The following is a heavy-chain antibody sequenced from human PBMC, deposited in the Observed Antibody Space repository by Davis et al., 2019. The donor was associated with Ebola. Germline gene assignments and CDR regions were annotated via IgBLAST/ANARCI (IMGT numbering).Heavy chain of an antibody. CDR2: INPHNGNT. CDR1: GYTFTSYG. Sequence: ASVQVSCKASGYTFTSYGITWVRQAPGQGLEWMGWINPHNGNTHYAQKFQGPVTLTTDTSTSPAYMEVGRLRADDTAVYYCARTQFPTTSDHWCQGTLVTVSS. D-gene: IGHD1-1*01. V-gene: IGHV1-18*04. J-gene: IGHJ4*02. CDR3: ARTQFPTTSDH.